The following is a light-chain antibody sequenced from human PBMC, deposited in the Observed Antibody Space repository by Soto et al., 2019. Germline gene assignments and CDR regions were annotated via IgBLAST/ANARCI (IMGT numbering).Light chain of an antibody. J-gene: IGKJ2*02. CDR2: GAS. CDR3: QQYNNWPQGT. Sequence: EIVMTQSPAALSASPGERVTLSCRASQSVSSNLAWYQQKPGQPPRLLIYGASTRATGIPARFSGSGSGTGFTLTISSLQSEDFAVYCCQQYNNWPQGTFGQGTKLEMK. V-gene: IGKV3-15*01. CDR1: QSVSSN.